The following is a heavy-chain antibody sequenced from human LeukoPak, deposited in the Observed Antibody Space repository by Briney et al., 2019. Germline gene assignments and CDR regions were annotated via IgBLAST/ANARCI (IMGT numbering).Heavy chain of an antibody. CDR2: INPNTGGT. Sequence: ASVKVSCKASGYTLTGYFMHWVRQAPGQGLEWVGRINPNTGGTHYAQRFQGRVTLTRDTSINTAYMDLNRLTSDDTAVYYCAKDTTTQDAFDIWGQGTMVTVSS. J-gene: IGHJ3*02. CDR1: GYTLTGYF. D-gene: IGHD4-17*01. V-gene: IGHV1-2*02. CDR3: AKDTTTQDAFDI.